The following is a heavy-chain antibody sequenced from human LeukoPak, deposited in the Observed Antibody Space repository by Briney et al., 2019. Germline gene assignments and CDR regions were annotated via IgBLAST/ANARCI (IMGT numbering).Heavy chain of an antibody. J-gene: IGHJ4*02. CDR3: ATGGNYYNDY. CDR2: INTDGSST. V-gene: IGHV3-74*01. D-gene: IGHD3-10*01. CDR1: GFTFSSYW. Sequence: GGSLRLSCAASGFTFSSYWMHWVRQAPGKGLVWVSRINTDGSSTSYADSVKGRFTTSRDNAKNTLYLQMNSLRAEDTAVYYCATGGNYYNDYRGRGTLVTVSS.